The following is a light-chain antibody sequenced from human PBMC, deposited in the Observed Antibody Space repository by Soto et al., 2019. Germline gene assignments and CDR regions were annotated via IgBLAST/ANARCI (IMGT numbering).Light chain of an antibody. CDR3: QQYGSSPPYT. Sequence: EIVLTQSPGTLSLSPGERATLSCRASQSVGSSYLAWYQQKPGLAPRLLIYGASSRATGIPDKFSGSGSGTDFTLTISRLEPEDFAVYYCQQYGSSPPYTFGQGTKLEIK. V-gene: IGKV3-20*01. J-gene: IGKJ2*01. CDR1: QSVGSSY. CDR2: GAS.